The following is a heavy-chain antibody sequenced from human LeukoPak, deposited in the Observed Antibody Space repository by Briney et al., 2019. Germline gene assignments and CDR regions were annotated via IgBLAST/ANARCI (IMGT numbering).Heavy chain of an antibody. Sequence: ASVKVSCKASGYTFTSYGISWVRQAPGQGLEWMGWISAYNGNTNYAQKLQGRVTMTTDTSTSTAYMELRSLRSDDTAVYYCARGGPIVVVPAAIPYNWFDPWGQGTLVTVSS. CDR1: GYTFTSYG. D-gene: IGHD2-2*01. CDR3: ARGGPIVVVPAAIPYNWFDP. V-gene: IGHV1-18*01. J-gene: IGHJ5*02. CDR2: ISAYNGNT.